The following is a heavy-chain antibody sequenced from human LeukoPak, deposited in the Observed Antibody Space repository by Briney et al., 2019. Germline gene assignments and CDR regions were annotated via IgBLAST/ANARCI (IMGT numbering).Heavy chain of an antibody. J-gene: IGHJ4*02. CDR3: ATGLEISSSWIKYYFDY. D-gene: IGHD6-13*01. Sequence: ASVKVSCKVSGYTLTELSMHWVRQAPGKGLEWMGGFDPEDGKTIYAQKFQGRVTMTEDTSTDTAYMELSSLRSEDTAVYYCATGLEISSSWIKYYFDYWGQGTLVTVSS. CDR1: GYTLTELS. V-gene: IGHV1-24*01. CDR2: FDPEDGKT.